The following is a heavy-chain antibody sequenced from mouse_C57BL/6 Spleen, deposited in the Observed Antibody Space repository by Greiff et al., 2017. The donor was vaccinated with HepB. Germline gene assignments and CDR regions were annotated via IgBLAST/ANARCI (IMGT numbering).Heavy chain of an antibody. Sequence: VHVKQSGTVLARPGASVKMSCKTSGYTFTSYWMHWVKQRPGQGLEWIGAIYPGNSDTSYNQKFKGKAKLTAVTSASTAYMELSSLTNEDSAVYYCTTGAQAHGYDYWGQGTSVTVSS. CDR3: TTGAQAHGYDY. J-gene: IGHJ4*01. CDR1: GYTFTSYW. D-gene: IGHD3-2*02. V-gene: IGHV1-5*01. CDR2: IYPGNSDT.